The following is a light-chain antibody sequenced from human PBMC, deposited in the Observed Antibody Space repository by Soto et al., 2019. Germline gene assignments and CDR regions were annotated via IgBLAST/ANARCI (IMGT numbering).Light chain of an antibody. CDR2: DTT. CDR3: LLSYNGPYV. J-gene: IGLJ1*01. V-gene: IGLV7-46*01. CDR1: TGAVTNGYY. Sequence: AVVTQEPSLTVSPGGTVTLTCGSSTGAVTNGYYPYWFQQKPGQAPRTLIYDTTNRHSWTPARFSGSLLGGKAALTLSGAQPEDEAEYYCLLSYNGPYVFGTGTKVTLL.